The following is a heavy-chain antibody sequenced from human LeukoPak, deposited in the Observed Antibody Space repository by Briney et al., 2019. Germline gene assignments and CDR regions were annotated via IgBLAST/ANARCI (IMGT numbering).Heavy chain of an antibody. CDR2: IWYDGSNK. CDR3: ARDTQWFGERDAFDI. CDR1: GFTFSSYS. J-gene: IGHJ3*02. V-gene: IGHV3-33*01. D-gene: IGHD3-10*01. Sequence: GGSLRLSCAASGFTFSSYSIHWVRQAPGKGLEWVAVIWYDGSNKYYADSVKGRFTISRDNSKNTLYLQMNSLRAEDTAVYYCARDTQWFGERDAFDIWGQGTMVTVSS.